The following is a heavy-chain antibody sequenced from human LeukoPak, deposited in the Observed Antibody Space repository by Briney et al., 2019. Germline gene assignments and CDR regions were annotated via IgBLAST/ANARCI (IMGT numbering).Heavy chain of an antibody. J-gene: IGHJ4*02. CDR2: IKQDGSEK. Sequence: GGSLRLSCEASGFTFSNDLMSWVRQAPGKGLEWVANIKQDGSEKNYVDSVKGRFTISRDNAKNLLYLQMDSLRAEDTAVYFCARDTSIVRGVIVPGHLDYWGQGTLVTVSS. D-gene: IGHD3-10*01. CDR1: GFTFSNDL. CDR3: ARDTSIVRGVIVPGHLDY. V-gene: IGHV3-7*01.